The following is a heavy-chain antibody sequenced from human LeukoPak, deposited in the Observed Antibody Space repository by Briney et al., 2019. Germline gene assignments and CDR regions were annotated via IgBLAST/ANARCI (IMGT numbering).Heavy chain of an antibody. CDR2: ISYDGSNK. CDR3: ARDSGDYGDNNIDY. J-gene: IGHJ4*02. V-gene: IGHV3-30-3*01. CDR1: GFTFSSYA. D-gene: IGHD4-17*01. Sequence: GRSLRLSCAASGFTFSSYAMHWVRQAPGKGLEWVAVISYDGSNKYYADSVKGRFTISRDNSKNTLYLQMNGLRAEDTAVYYCARDSGDYGDNNIDYWGQGTLVTVSS.